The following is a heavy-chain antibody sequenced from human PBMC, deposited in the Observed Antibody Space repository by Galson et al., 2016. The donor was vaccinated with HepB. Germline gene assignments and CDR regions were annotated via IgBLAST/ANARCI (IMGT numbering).Heavy chain of an antibody. CDR2: ISFSGDGT. J-gene: IGHJ2*01. Sequence: SLRLSCAASGFTSSNFDMSWVRQAPGKGLEWVSSISFSGDGTTYADSVKGRFTISRDNPKNTLYLEMNSLRAEDTAVYYCAKALPSWYFDLWGRGTLVTVSS. CDR3: AKALPSWYFDL. CDR1: GFTSSNFD. V-gene: IGHV3-23*01.